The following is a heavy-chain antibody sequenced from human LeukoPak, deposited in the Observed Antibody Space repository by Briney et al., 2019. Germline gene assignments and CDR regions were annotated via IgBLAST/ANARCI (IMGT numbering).Heavy chain of an antibody. Sequence: GGSLRLSCAASGFTFSSYGMHWVRQAPGKGLEWVAFIRYDGSNKYYADSVKGRFTISRDNSKNTLYLQLNSLRPEDTAVYYCVKDSWVSPEYWGQGTLVTVSS. J-gene: IGHJ4*02. CDR1: GFTFSSYG. CDR2: IRYDGSNK. CDR3: VKDSWVSPEY. V-gene: IGHV3-30*02. D-gene: IGHD3-22*01.